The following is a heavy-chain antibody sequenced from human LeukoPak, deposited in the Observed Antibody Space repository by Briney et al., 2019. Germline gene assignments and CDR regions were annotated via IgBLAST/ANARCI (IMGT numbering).Heavy chain of an antibody. Sequence: SDTLSLTCTVSVYSISRRYFWGWIRQPPGKGLEWIGSIYHSGSTYYNPSLKNRVTISVDTSKNQVSLKVNCVAAADTAVYFCARVKVNTAMALQYYHYYLDVWGKGTTVIVSS. J-gene: IGHJ6*03. V-gene: IGHV4-38-2*02. D-gene: IGHD5-18*01. CDR2: IYHSGST. CDR1: VYSISRRYF. CDR3: ARVKVNTAMALQYYHYYLDV.